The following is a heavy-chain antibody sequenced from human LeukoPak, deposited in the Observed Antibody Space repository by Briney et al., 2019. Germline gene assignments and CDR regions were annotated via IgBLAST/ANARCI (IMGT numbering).Heavy chain of an antibody. Sequence: GGSLRLSCAASGFTFSTFAMNWVRRAPGKGLEWVSAISGGGVTTYYADSAKGRFTIYRDNSKNTQYLQMNSLRAEDTAVYYCATSWGPDTSAFRWGRDGMDVWGQGTTVIVS. D-gene: IGHD3-16*01. V-gene: IGHV3-23*01. J-gene: IGHJ6*02. CDR3: ATSWGPDTSAFRWGRDGMDV. CDR1: GFTFSTFA. CDR2: ISGGGVTT.